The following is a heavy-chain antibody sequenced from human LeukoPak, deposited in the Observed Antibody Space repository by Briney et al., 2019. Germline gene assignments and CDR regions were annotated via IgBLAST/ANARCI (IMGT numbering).Heavy chain of an antibody. CDR2: ISSSGSTI. CDR1: GFTFSDYY. V-gene: IGHV3-11*01. J-gene: IGHJ4*02. Sequence: GGSLRLSCAASGFTFSDYYMSWIRQAPGKGLEWVSYISSSGSTIYYADSVKGRFTISRDNSKNTLYLQMNSLRAEDTAVYYCAKDKIYSSSWYDYWGQGTLVTVSS. CDR3: AKDKIYSSSWYDY. D-gene: IGHD6-13*01.